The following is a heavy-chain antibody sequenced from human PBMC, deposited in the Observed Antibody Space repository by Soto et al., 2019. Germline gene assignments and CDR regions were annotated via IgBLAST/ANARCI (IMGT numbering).Heavy chain of an antibody. J-gene: IGHJ3*02. D-gene: IGHD2-2*01. CDR1: GGSISSGGYY. Sequence: TLSLTCTVSGGSISSGGYYWSWIRQHPGKGLEWIGYIYYSGSTYYNPSLKSRVTISVDTSKNQFSLKLSSVTAADTAVYYCARGTSDIVVVPAAISEVMCAFDIWGQGTMVTVSS. V-gene: IGHV4-31*03. CDR2: IYYSGST. CDR3: ARGTSDIVVVPAAISEVMCAFDI.